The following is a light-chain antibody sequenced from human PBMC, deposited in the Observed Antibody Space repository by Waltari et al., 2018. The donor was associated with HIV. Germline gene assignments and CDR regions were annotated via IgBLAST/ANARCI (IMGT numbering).Light chain of an antibody. CDR1: QSVNNY. J-gene: IGKJ5*01. CDR3: QERSTWPSA. V-gene: IGKV3-11*01. Sequence: EIVLTQSPATLSLSPGERDTLSCRASQSVNNYLAWYQQIPGQAPSLLIYDASNRATGIPARFSGSGSGTDFTLTISSLEPEDFAVYYCQERSTWPSAFGQGTRLEIK. CDR2: DAS.